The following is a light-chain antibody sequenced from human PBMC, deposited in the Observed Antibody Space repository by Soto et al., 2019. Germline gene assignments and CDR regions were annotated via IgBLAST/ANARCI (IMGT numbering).Light chain of an antibody. Sequence: DIVLSQSPGPLSLSPGESATLSCRASQSVSSSYLAWYQQKPGQAPRLLIYGASSRATGIPDRFSGSGSGTDFTLTISRLEPEDFAVYYCQQRSNWPSVTFGQGTRLEI. J-gene: IGKJ5*01. V-gene: IGKV3D-20*02. CDR2: GAS. CDR3: QQRSNWPSVT. CDR1: QSVSSSY.